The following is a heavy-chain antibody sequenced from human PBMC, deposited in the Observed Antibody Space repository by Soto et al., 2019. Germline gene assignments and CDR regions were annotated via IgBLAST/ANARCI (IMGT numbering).Heavy chain of an antibody. J-gene: IGHJ4*02. CDR2: ISSSSSYI. V-gene: IGHV3-21*01. Sequence: EVQLVESGGGLVKPGGSLRLSCAASGFTFSSYSMNWVRQAPGKGLEWVSSISSSSSYIYYADSVKGRFTISRDNAKNSLDLQMNSLRAEDTAVYYCARVKYYGDHDDYWGQGTLVTVSS. D-gene: IGHD4-17*01. CDR3: ARVKYYGDHDDY. CDR1: GFTFSSYS.